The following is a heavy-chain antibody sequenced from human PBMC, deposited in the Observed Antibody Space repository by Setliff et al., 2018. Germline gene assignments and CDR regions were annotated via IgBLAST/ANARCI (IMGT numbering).Heavy chain of an antibody. CDR2: IGAYNGHT. D-gene: IGHD6-19*01. V-gene: IGHV1-18*01. CDR3: ARDTPPRYTGYSDGWAPFDF. CDR1: GYTFTSYG. J-gene: IGHJ4*02. Sequence: ASVKVSCKASGYTFTSYGISWVRQAPGQGLEWMGYIGAYNGHTNYAEKVQGRIAMTTDTSTNTAYMELRNLRSDDTAVYYCARDTPPRYTGYSDGWAPFDFWGQGTLVTVSS.